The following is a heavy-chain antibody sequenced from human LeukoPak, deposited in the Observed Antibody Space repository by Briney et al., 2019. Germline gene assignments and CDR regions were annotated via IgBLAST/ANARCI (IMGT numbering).Heavy chain of an antibody. D-gene: IGHD5-18*01. V-gene: IGHV3-23*01. Sequence: GGSLRLSCAASGFNFSSYAMSWVRQAPGKGLEWVSAISGNGGVTYYADPVKGRFTISRDNSKNTLYLQMNSLRAEDTAVYDCAKQSDSYAYRADDYWGQGTLVTVSS. CDR1: GFNFSSYA. CDR3: AKQSDSYAYRADDY. CDR2: ISGNGGVT. J-gene: IGHJ4*02.